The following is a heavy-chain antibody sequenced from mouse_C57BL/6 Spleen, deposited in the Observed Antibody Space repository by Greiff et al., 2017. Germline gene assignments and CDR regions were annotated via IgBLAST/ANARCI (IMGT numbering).Heavy chain of an antibody. D-gene: IGHD1-1*01. CDR2: IWRGGST. V-gene: IGHV2-5*01. CDR1: GFSLTSYG. Sequence: QVQLQQSGPGLVQPSQSLSITCTVSGFSLTSYGVHWVRQSPGKGLEWLGVIWRGGSTNYNAAFMSRLSITKDNSKSQVFFKMNSLQADDTAIYYCAKNNYGSSPWYFDVWGTGTTVTVSS. CDR3: AKNNYGSSPWYFDV. J-gene: IGHJ1*03.